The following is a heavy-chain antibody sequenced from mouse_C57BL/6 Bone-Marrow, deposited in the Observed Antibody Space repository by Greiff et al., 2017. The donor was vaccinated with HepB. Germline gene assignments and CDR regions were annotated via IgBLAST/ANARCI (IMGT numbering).Heavy chain of an antibody. V-gene: IGHV1-82*01. Sequence: QVQLQQSGPELVKPGASVKISCKASGYAFSSSWMNWVKQRPGKGLEWIGRIYPGDGDTNYNGKFKGKATLTVDKSSSTAYMQLSSLTSEDSAVYYCARAFITTVVATLDFDYWGQGTTLTVSS. D-gene: IGHD1-1*01. CDR2: IYPGDGDT. J-gene: IGHJ2*01. CDR1: GYAFSSSW. CDR3: ARAFITTVVATLDFDY.